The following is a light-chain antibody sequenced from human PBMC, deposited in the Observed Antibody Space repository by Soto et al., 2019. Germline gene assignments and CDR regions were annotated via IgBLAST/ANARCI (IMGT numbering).Light chain of an antibody. V-gene: IGKV1-9*01. J-gene: IGKJ5*01. Sequence: DIPLTQSPSFLSASLGDRVTITFRASQGISSYLAWYQQKPGKAPKLLIYAASTLQSGVPSRFSGSGSGTEFTLTISSLQPEDFATYYCQQLNSYPTFGQGTRLEIK. CDR2: AAS. CDR1: QGISSY. CDR3: QQLNSYPT.